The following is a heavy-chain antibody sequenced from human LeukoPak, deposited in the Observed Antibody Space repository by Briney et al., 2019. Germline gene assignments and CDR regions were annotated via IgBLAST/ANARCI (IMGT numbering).Heavy chain of an antibody. D-gene: IGHD3-10*01. J-gene: IGHJ6*02. CDR2: IYYSGST. V-gene: IGHV4-59*12. Sequence: SETLSLTCTVSGGSISSYYWSWIRQPPGKGLEWIGYIYYSGSTNYNPSLKSRVTISVDTSKNQFSLKLSSVTAADTAVYYCARAAAFMVRGVLYYYYGMDVWGQGTTVTVSS. CDR3: ARAAAFMVRGVLYYYYGMDV. CDR1: GGSISSYY.